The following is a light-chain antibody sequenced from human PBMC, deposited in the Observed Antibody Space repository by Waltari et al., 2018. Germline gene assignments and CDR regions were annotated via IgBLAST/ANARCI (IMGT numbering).Light chain of an antibody. Sequence: QLVLTQSPSASASLGASAKLTCTLSSRHSSNSIAGLQQQPARVPRYLMKVNSDGSHSKGDEIPDRFSGSSSGAERYLTISTVQSEDEADYYCQTGGHGTWVFGGGTKLTVL. CDR2: VNSDGSH. V-gene: IGLV4-69*01. CDR3: QTGGHGTWV. CDR1: SRHSSNS. J-gene: IGLJ3*02.